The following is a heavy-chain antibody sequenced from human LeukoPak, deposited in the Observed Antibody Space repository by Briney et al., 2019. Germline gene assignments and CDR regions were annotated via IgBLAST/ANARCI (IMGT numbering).Heavy chain of an antibody. CDR3: AKDSRRYSSSWYTGNGLDP. CDR1: GFTFDDYA. Sequence: GRSLRLSCAASGFTFDDYAMHWVRQAPGKGLKWVSGISWNSGSIGYADSVKGRFTISRDNAKNSLYLQMNSLRAEDTALYYCAKDSRRYSSSWYTGNGLDPWGQGTLVTVSS. V-gene: IGHV3-9*01. CDR2: ISWNSGSI. D-gene: IGHD6-13*01. J-gene: IGHJ5*02.